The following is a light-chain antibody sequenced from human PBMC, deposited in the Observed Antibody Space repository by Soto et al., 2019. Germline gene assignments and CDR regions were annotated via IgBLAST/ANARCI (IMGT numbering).Light chain of an antibody. CDR1: SGHSNYK. CDR2: VGTGGIVG. Sequence: QLVLTQPPSASASLGASVTLTCTLSSGHSNYKVDWYQQRPGKGPRFVMRVGTGGIVGSKGDGIPDRFSVLGSGLNRYLTIKNIQEEDESDYHCGADHGSGSNFVYVFGTGTKVTVL. V-gene: IGLV9-49*01. J-gene: IGLJ1*01. CDR3: GADHGSGSNFVYV.